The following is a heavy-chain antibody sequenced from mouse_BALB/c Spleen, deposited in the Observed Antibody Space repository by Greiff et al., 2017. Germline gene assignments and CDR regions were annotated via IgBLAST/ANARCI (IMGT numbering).Heavy chain of an antibody. J-gene: IGHJ4*01. V-gene: IGHV1-82*01. CDR2: IYPGDGDT. CDR3: AKNDGYYYAMDY. CDR1: GYAFSSSW. Sequence: VKLQESGPELVKPGASVKISCKASGYAFSSSWMNWVKQRPGQGLEWIGRIYPGDGDTNYNGKFKGKATLTADNSSSTAYMQLSSLTSVDSAVYFCAKNDGYYYAMDYWGQGTSVTVSS. D-gene: IGHD2-3*01.